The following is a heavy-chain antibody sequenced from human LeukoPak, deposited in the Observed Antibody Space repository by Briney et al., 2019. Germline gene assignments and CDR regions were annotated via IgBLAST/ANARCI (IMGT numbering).Heavy chain of an antibody. J-gene: IGHJ4*02. CDR1: GVSFCSYY. V-gene: IGHV4-59*01. Sequence: PSETLSLTCSVSGVSFCSYYWSWIRQPPGKGLEWIGYMYYSGSTTYNPSLKSRVTISVDTSKNQLSLKLSSVTAADTAVYYCAVLGNYALDYWGQGTLVTVSS. CDR3: AVLGNYALDY. CDR2: MYYSGST. D-gene: IGHD1-7*01.